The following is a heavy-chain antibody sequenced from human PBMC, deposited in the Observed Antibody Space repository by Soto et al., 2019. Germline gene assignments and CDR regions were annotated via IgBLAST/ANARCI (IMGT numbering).Heavy chain of an antibody. CDR3: ARVQRSSYDYIWGSYAPDAFDI. CDR2: ISAYNGNT. V-gene: IGHV1-18*01. CDR1: GYTFTSYG. Sequence: EASVKVSCKASGYTFTSYGISWVRQAPGQGLEWMGWISAYNGNTNYAQKLQGRVTMTTDTSTSTAYMELRSLRSDDTAVYYCARVQRSSYDYIWGSYAPDAFDIWGQGTMVTVSS. D-gene: IGHD3-16*01. J-gene: IGHJ3*02.